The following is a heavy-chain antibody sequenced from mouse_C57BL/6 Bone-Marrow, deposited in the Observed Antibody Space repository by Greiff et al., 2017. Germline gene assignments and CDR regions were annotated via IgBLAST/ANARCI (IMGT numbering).Heavy chain of an antibody. D-gene: IGHD1-1*01. CDR1: GYSFTGYF. V-gene: IGHV1-20*01. CDR2: INPYNGDT. J-gene: IGHJ1*03. CDR3: ARDYYGSSWYFDV. Sequence: LVESGPELVKPGDSVKISCKASGYSFTGYFMNWVMQSHGKSLEWIGRINPYNGDTFYNQKFKGKATLTVDKSSSTAHMELRSLTSEDSAVYYCARDYYGSSWYFDVWGTGTTVTVSS.